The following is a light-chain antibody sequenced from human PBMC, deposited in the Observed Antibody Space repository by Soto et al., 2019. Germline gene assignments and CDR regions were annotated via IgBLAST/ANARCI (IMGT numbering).Light chain of an antibody. J-gene: IGKJ4*02. V-gene: IGKV2-28*01. CDR1: QSLVHRNGYDS. CDR3: MQARQSPVT. CDR2: VST. Sequence: IVLTQSPLSLPVTPGEPASISCRSSQSLVHRNGYDSLDWYLQKPGQSPQLLIYVSTHRASGVPDRFSGSGSGTNFTLTISSVHTEDVGVYYCMQARQSPVTFGGGTKVEIK.